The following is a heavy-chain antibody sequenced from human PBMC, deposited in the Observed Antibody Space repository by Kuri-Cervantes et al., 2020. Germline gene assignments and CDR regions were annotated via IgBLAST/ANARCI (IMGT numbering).Heavy chain of an antibody. V-gene: IGHV3-23*01. CDR3: VKSSSGYRD. Sequence: GGSLRLSCAASGFTFSSYAMSWVRQAPGKGLEWVSAISGSGGSTYYADSVKGRFTISRDNSKNTLYLQMNSLRDEDTAMYYCVKSSSGYRDWGQGTLVTVSS. D-gene: IGHD3-22*01. J-gene: IGHJ4*02. CDR1: GFTFSSYA. CDR2: ISGSGGST.